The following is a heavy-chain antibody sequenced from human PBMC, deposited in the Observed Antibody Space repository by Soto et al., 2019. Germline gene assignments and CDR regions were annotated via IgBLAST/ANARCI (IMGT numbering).Heavy chain of an antibody. D-gene: IGHD2-2*01. CDR2: IRSKAYGGTT. J-gene: IGHJ6*02. V-gene: IGHV3-49*03. CDR1: GFTFGDYA. CDR3: TRDQDIVVVPAAMPPDYYYGMDV. Sequence: QPGGSLRLSCTASGFTFGDYAMSWFRQAPGKGLEWVGFIRSKAYGGTTEYAASVKGRFTISRDDSKSIAYLQMNSLKTEDTAVYYCTRDQDIVVVPAAMPPDYYYGMDVWGQGTTVTVSS.